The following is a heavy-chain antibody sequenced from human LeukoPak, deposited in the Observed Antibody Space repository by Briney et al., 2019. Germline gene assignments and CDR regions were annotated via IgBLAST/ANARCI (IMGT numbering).Heavy chain of an antibody. CDR1: GASISTYY. CDR2: IYHSGST. V-gene: IGHV4-59*01. J-gene: IGHJ4*02. CDR3: ARGGGYASPIGY. Sequence: SETLSLTCTLFGASISTYYWSWIRQPPGKGLEWIGYIYHSGSTNYNPSLRSRVTISVDTSKNQFSLKLSSVTAADTAVYYCARGGGYASPIGYWGQGALVTVSS. D-gene: IGHD5-12*01.